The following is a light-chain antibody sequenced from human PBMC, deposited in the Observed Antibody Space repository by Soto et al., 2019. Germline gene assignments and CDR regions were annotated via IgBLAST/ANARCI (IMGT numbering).Light chain of an antibody. CDR1: QSISSY. Sequence: DIQMTQSPSSLSASVGDRVTITCRASQSISSYLNWYQQKPGKAPKLLIYAASILQSGVPSRFSGSGSGTDFTFTISSLQPEDFATYYCQHYDNLPPITFGQGTRLEIK. V-gene: IGKV1-33*01. J-gene: IGKJ5*01. CDR2: AAS. CDR3: QHYDNLPPIT.